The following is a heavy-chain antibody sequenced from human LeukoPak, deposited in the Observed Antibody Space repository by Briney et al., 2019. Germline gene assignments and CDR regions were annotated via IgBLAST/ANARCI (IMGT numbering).Heavy chain of an antibody. D-gene: IGHD6-19*01. CDR3: ARGRIAVADRPLYYFDY. J-gene: IGHJ4*02. Sequence: SETLSLTCTVSGGSISSSSYYWGWIRQPPGKGLQWIGSINYSGNTYYNPSLKSRVTISVDTSKNQFSLKLSSVTAADTAVYYCARGRIAVADRPLYYFDYWGQGTLVTVSS. V-gene: IGHV4-39*07. CDR1: GGSISSSSYY. CDR2: INYSGNT.